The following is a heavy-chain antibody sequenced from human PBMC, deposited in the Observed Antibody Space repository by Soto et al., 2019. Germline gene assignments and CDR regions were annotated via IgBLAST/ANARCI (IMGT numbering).Heavy chain of an antibody. CDR3: ARAVYSNREAGLDGIEY. Sequence: SETLSLTCTVSGGSIRGYFWSWIRQTPGKGLEWIGHIYFSGSTNYNPSLKSRVTMSVDTSKNQFSLKLRFVTAADTAVYFCARAVYSNREAGLDGIEYWGQGTLVTVSS. J-gene: IGHJ4*02. CDR2: IYFSGST. D-gene: IGHD6-13*01. CDR1: GGSIRGYF. V-gene: IGHV4-59*01.